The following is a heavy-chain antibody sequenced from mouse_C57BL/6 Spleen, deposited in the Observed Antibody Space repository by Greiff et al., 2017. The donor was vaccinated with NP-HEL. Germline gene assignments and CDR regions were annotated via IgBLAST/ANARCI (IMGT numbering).Heavy chain of an antibody. CDR3: ARRDYSNDLDY. D-gene: IGHD2-5*01. CDR1: GYTFSSYC. Sequence: EVLLLESGADLVKPGASLKLSCAASGYTFSSYCMSWVRQTPDQSLEWVATISSGGSYTYYPDNFKGRFTITRDKATNTLYLQMSSLKSEDAAMYYCARRDYSNDLDYWGQGTTVTVSS. V-gene: IGHV5-6*01. J-gene: IGHJ2*01. CDR2: ISSGGSYT.